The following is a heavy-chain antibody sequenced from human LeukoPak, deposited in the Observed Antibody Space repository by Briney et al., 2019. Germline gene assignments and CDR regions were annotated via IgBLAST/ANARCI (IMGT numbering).Heavy chain of an antibody. CDR2: ISSSGSTI. Sequence: GGSLRLSCAASGFTFSDYYMSWIRQAPGKGLEWVSYISSSGSTIYYADSVKGRFTIFRDNAKNSLYLQMNSLRAEDTAVYYCARDPYIVSNYYGSGSFDYWGQGTLVTVSS. D-gene: IGHD3-10*01. CDR3: ARDPYIVSNYYGSGSFDY. V-gene: IGHV3-11*01. J-gene: IGHJ4*02. CDR1: GFTFSDYY.